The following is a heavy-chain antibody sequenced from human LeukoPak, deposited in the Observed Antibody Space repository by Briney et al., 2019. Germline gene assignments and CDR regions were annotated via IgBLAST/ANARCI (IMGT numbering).Heavy chain of an antibody. V-gene: IGHV3-30-3*01. Sequence: PGGSLRLSCAASGFTFSSYAMHWVRQAPGKGLEWVAVISYDGSNKYYADSVKGRFTISRDNSKNTLYLQMNSLRAEDTAVYYCAREFAARDYYYYYYMDVWGKGTTVTVSS. D-gene: IGHD2-15*01. CDR1: GFTFSSYA. J-gene: IGHJ6*03. CDR2: ISYDGSNK. CDR3: AREFAARDYYYYYYMDV.